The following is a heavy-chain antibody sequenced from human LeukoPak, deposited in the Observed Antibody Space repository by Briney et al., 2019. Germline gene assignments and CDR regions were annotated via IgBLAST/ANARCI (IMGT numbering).Heavy chain of an antibody. CDR1: GGSISSSSYY. D-gene: IGHD3-10*01. CDR2: IYYSGST. J-gene: IGHJ6*04. V-gene: IGHV4-39*07. CDR3: ARGRGSGSYYNAPFRGYMDV. Sequence: SETLSLTCTVSGGSISSSSYYWGWIRQPPGKGLEWIGNIYYSGSTYYNPSLKSRVTISVDTSKNQFSLKLSSVTAADTAVYYCARGRGSGSYYNAPFRGYMDVWGKGTTVTVSS.